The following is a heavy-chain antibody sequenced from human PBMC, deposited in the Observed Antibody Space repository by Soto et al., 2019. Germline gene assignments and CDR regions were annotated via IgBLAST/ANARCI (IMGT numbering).Heavy chain of an antibody. J-gene: IGHJ1*01. CDR3: AIVVVAATPDEYFQH. D-gene: IGHD2-15*01. Sequence: GGSLRLSCAASGFTFSSYWMHWVRQAPGKGLVWVSRINSDGSSPSYADSLKGRFTISRDNAKNTLDLQMNSLRAEATAVYSCAIVVVAATPDEYFQHWGQGTLVTVSS. CDR1: GFTFSSYW. V-gene: IGHV3-74*01. CDR2: INSDGSSP.